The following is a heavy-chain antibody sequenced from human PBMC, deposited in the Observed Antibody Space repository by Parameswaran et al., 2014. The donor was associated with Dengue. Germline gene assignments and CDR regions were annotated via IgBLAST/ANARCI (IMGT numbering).Heavy chain of an antibody. J-gene: IGHJ4*02. D-gene: IGHD2-15*01. CDR3: ARGSWDRCGGSCYYFDY. V-gene: IGHV4-34*01. CDR2: INHSGST. Sequence: RWIRQPPGKGLEWIGEINHSGSTNYNPSLKSRVTISVDTSKNQFSLKLSSVTAADTAVYYCARGSWDRCGGSCYYFDYWGQGTLVTVSS.